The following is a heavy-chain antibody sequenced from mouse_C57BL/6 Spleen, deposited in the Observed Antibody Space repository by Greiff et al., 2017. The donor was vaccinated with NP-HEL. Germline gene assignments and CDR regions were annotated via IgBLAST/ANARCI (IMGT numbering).Heavy chain of an antibody. CDR1: GFTFSSYA. J-gene: IGHJ2*01. Sequence: EVKLMESGEGLVKPGGSLKLSCAASGFTFSSYAMSWVRQTPEKRLEWVAYISSGGDYIYYADTVKGRFTISRDNARNTLYLQMSSLKSEDTAMYYCTTVHYGSSFCFDYWGQGTTLTVSS. V-gene: IGHV5-9-1*02. CDR3: TTVHYGSSFCFDY. CDR2: ISSGGDYI. D-gene: IGHD1-1*01.